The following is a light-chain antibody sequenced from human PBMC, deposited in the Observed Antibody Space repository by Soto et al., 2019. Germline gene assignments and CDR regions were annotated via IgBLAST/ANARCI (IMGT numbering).Light chain of an antibody. V-gene: IGKV3-20*01. Sequence: EIVLTQSPATLSVSPGERATLSCRASQSVNQKLGWYQQKPGQAPRLLIYVASYRATGIQARFSGSGSGTDFTLTIRGLEPEDFAVYYCKQYGSSPSTFGQGTKVDIK. CDR3: KQYGSSPST. CDR2: VAS. CDR1: QSVNQK. J-gene: IGKJ1*01.